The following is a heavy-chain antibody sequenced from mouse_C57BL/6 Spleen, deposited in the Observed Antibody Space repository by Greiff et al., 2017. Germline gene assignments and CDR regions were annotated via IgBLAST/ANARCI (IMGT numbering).Heavy chain of an antibody. CDR1: GYAFSSSW. V-gene: IGHV1-82*01. CDR3: ARWGLENAMDY. D-gene: IGHD2-10*02. Sequence: VQLQQSGPELVKPGASVKISCKASGYAFSSSWMNWVKQRPGKGLEWIGRIYPGDGDTNYNGKFKGKATLTADKSSSTAYMQLSSLTSEDSAVYFCARWGLENAMDYWGQGTSVTVSS. CDR2: IYPGDGDT. J-gene: IGHJ4*01.